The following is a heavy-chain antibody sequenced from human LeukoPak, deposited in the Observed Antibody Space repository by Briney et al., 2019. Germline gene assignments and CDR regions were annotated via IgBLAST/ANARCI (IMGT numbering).Heavy chain of an antibody. V-gene: IGHV4-61*01. J-gene: IGHJ4*02. CDR3: ARGGIMALAGGLDF. Sequence: SETLSLTCTVSGGSVSSGSHYWSWIRQPPGKGLEWIGYIYYSGSTNFSPSLKSRVTISVDTSKNQFSLKLSSVTAADTAVYYCARGGIMALAGGLDFWGQGTLVTVSS. CDR1: GGSVSSGSHY. CDR2: IYYSGST. D-gene: IGHD6-19*01.